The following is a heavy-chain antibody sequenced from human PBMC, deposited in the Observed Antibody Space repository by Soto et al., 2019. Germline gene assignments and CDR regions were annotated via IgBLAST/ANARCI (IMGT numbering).Heavy chain of an antibody. J-gene: IGHJ5*02. CDR2: IYYSGST. CDR3: ARDEKAVVGATNLFDP. D-gene: IGHD1-26*01. Sequence: SETLSLTCTVSGGSVSSGSYYWSWIRQPPGKGLEWIGYIYYSGSTNYNPSLKSRVTISVDTSKNQFSLKLSSVTAADTAVYYCARDEKAVVGATNLFDPWGQGTLVIVSS. CDR1: GGSVSSGSYY. V-gene: IGHV4-61*01.